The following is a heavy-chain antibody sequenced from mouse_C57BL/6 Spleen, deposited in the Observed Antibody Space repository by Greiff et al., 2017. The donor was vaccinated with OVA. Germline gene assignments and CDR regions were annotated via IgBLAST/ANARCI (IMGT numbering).Heavy chain of an antibody. CDR2: ISYDGSN. CDR3: ARDRYYEDWYFDV. Sequence: DVQLQESGPGLVKPSQSLSLTCSVTGYSITSGYYWNWIRQFPGNKLEWMGYISYDGSNNYNPSLKNRISITRDTSKNQFFLKLNSVTTEDTATYYCARDRYYEDWYFDVWGTGTTVTVSS. CDR1: GYSITSGYY. V-gene: IGHV3-6*01. J-gene: IGHJ1*03. D-gene: IGHD1-1*01.